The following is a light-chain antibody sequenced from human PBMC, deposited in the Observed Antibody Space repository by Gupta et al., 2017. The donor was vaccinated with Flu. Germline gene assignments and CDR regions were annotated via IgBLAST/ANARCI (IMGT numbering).Light chain of an antibody. Sequence: SPLTQPASVSGSRGQSITVSCTRTSSDVGSYNLVSWYQQHPAKAPKLMIYEDSKRPSGVSNPFSGSKSCNTASLTISGLQAEDESDYYCCSYARSSTVVFGGGTKLTVL. CDR3: CSYARSSTVV. J-gene: IGLJ2*01. CDR2: EDS. V-gene: IGLV2-23*01. CDR1: SSDVGSYNL.